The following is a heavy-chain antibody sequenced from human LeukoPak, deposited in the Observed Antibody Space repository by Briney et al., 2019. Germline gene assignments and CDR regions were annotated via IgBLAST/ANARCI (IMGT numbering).Heavy chain of an antibody. Sequence: GGSLRLSCAASGFTFSSHWMHWVRQAPGKGLVWVSRIKDDGSHTNYADSVKGRFTISRDNAKNTLSLQMNSLRAEDTAVYYCARDVSDENGSASRIHLDSWGQGTLVSVSS. J-gene: IGHJ4*02. CDR3: ARDVSDENGSASRIHLDS. CDR2: IKDDGSHT. D-gene: IGHD6-6*01. CDR1: GFTFSSHW. V-gene: IGHV3-74*01.